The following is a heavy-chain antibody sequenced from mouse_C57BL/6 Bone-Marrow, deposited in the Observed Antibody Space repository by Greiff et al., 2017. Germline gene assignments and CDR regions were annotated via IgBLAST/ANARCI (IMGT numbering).Heavy chain of an antibody. CDR1: GFTFSSYA. V-gene: IGHV5-9-1*02. J-gene: IGHJ4*01. CDR3: TRGTTVVPRWDY. D-gene: IGHD1-1*01. CDR2: ISSGGDYI. Sequence: DVMLVESGEGLVKPGGSLKLSCAASGFTFSSYAMSWVRQTPEKRLEWVAYISSGGDYIYYADTVKGRFTISRDNARNTLYLQMSSLKSEDTAMYYCTRGTTVVPRWDYWGQGTSVTVSS.